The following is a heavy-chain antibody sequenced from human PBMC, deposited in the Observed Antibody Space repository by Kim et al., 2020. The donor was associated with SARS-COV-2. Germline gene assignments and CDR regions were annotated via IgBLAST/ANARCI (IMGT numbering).Heavy chain of an antibody. D-gene: IGHD2-15*01. CDR3: ARLMVAATLSSGAFDI. V-gene: IGHV5-51*01. CDR2: IYPGDSDT. J-gene: IGHJ3*02. Sequence: GESLKISCKGSGYSFTSYWIGWVRQMPGKGLEWMGIIYPGDSDTRYSPSFQGQVTISADKSISTAYLQWSSLKASDTAMYYCARLMVAATLSSGAFDIWGQGTMVTVSS. CDR1: GYSFTSYW.